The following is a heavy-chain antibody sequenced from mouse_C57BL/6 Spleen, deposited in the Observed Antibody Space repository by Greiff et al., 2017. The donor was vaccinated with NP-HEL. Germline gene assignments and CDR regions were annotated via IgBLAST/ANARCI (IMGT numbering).Heavy chain of an antibody. Sequence: VQLQQPGAELVRPGSSVKLSCKASGYTFTSYWMHWVKQRPIQGLEWIGNIDPSDSETHYNQKFKDKATLTVDKSSSTAYMQLSSLTSEDSAVYYCAREGWDSWYFDVWGTGTTVTVSS. J-gene: IGHJ1*03. V-gene: IGHV1-52*01. CDR1: GYTFTSYW. D-gene: IGHD4-1*01. CDR3: AREGWDSWYFDV. CDR2: IDPSDSET.